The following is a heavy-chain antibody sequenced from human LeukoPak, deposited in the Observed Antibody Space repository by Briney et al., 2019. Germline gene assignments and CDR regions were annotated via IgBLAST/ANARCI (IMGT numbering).Heavy chain of an antibody. CDR1: EFTFSNYA. CDR2: ISDSGDRT. V-gene: IGHV3-23*01. J-gene: IGHJ4*02. CDR3: AKSRGHIVVVTATD. D-gene: IGHD2-21*02. Sequence: AGGSLRLSCTASEFTFSNYAMNWVRQAPGKGLEWVSTISDSGDRTYYADSVKGRFTIPRDNSKNTLYLQMSSLRAEDTAIYYCAKSRGHIVVVTATDWGQGTQVTVSS.